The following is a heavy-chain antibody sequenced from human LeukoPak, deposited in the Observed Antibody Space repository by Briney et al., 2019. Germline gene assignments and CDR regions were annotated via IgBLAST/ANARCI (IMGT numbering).Heavy chain of an antibody. CDR2: INHRGST. D-gene: IGHD1-1*01. CDR3: ARGGTAGTNLNWFDP. CDR1: GGSFSGYY. V-gene: IGHV4-34*01. Sequence: KPSETLSLTCAVYGGSFSGYYWSWIRQPSGKGLEWIGEINHRGSTNYNPSLKSRVTISVDTSKNQFSLELSSVTAADTAVYYCARGGTAGTNLNWFDPWGQGTLVTVSS. J-gene: IGHJ5*02.